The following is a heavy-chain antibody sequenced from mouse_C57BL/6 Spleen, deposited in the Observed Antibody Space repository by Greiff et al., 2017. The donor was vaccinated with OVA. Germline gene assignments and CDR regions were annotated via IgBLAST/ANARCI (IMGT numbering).Heavy chain of an antibody. V-gene: IGHV1-53*01. J-gene: IGHJ4*01. CDR2: INPSNGGT. D-gene: IGHD2-3*01. Sequence: VQLQQPGTELVKPGASVKLSCKASGYTFTSYWMHWVKQRPGQGLEWIGNINPSNGGTNYNEKFKSKATLTVDKSSSTAYMQLSSLTSEDSAVYYCARWFDDGYYVGYAMDYWGQGTSVTVSS. CDR3: ARWFDDGYYVGYAMDY. CDR1: GYTFTSYW.